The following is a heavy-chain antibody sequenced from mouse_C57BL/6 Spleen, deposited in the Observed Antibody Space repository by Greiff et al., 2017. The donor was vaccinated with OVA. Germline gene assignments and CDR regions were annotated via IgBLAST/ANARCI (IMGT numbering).Heavy chain of an antibody. CDR3: ARHRGSSYIDY. J-gene: IGHJ2*01. CDR2: ISSGGSYT. Sequence: EVHLVESGGDLVKPGGSLKLSCAASGFTFSSYGMSWVRQTPDKRLEWVATISSGGSYTYYPDSVKGRFTISRDNAKNTLYLQMSSLKSEDTAMYYCARHRGSSYIDYWGQGTTLTVSS. V-gene: IGHV5-6*01. D-gene: IGHD1-1*01. CDR1: GFTFSSYG.